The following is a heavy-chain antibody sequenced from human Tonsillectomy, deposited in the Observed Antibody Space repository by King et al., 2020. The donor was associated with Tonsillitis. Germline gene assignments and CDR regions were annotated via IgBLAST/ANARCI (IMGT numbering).Heavy chain of an antibody. CDR1: GFSLSSGVG. CDR3: AYREMYADYVVY. J-gene: IGHJ4*02. CDR2: IYWDDDK. Sequence: ITLQESGPALVKPTQTLTLTCTFSGFSLSSGVGVGWIRQPPGKALEWLALIYWDDDKRYSPSLKTRLTITKDTSKNQVVLTMTNMDPVDTATYYCAYREMYADYVVYWGQGTLVTVSS. V-gene: IGHV2-5*02. D-gene: IGHD5-24*01.